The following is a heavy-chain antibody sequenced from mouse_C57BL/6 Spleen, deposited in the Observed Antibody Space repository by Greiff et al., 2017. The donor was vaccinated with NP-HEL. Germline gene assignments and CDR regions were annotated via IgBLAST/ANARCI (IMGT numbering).Heavy chain of an antibody. Sequence: QVQLQQPGAELVRPGSSVKLSCKASGYTFTSYWMDWVKQRPGQGLEWIGNIYPSDSETHYNQKFKDKATLTVDKSSSTAYMQLSSLTSEDSAVYYCARTESHWYFDVWGTGTTVTVSS. J-gene: IGHJ1*03. CDR1: GYTFTSYW. CDR3: ARTESHWYFDV. V-gene: IGHV1-61*01. CDR2: IYPSDSET.